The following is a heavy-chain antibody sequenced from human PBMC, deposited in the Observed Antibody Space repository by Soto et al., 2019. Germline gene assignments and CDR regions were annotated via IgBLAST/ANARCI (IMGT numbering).Heavy chain of an antibody. CDR1: GFTFSNYG. Sequence: CKASGFTFSNYGLNWVRQAPGQGLEWMGWVSANNGHTNYAQNLQGRVSMTTDTSTSTAYMELRGLTFDDTAVYYCARDIESVTAKHFFYYYAMDVWGQGTTVTVSS. V-gene: IGHV1-18*01. CDR2: VSANNGHT. J-gene: IGHJ6*02. CDR3: ARDIESVTAKHFFYYYAMDV. D-gene: IGHD2-8*01.